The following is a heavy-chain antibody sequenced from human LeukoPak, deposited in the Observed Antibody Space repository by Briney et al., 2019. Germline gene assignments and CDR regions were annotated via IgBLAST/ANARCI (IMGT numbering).Heavy chain of an antibody. CDR2: ISYDGSNK. J-gene: IGHJ6*02. V-gene: IGHV3-30*18. Sequence: GGSLRLSCAASGFTFSDYYMSWIRQAPGKGLEWVAVISYDGSNKYYADSVKGRFTISRDNSKNTLYLQMNSLRAEDTAVYYCAKDRSSHYYYGMDVWGQGTTVTVSS. CDR3: AKDRSSHYYYGMDV. CDR1: GFTFSDYY.